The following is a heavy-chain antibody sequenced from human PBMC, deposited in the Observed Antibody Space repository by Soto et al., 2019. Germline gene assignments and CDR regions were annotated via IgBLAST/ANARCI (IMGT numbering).Heavy chain of an antibody. CDR2: IIPIFGTA. D-gene: IGHD3-10*01. V-gene: IGHV1-69*06. CDR1: GGTFSSYA. J-gene: IGHJ6*02. CDR3: AREARPGSDMDV. Sequence: SVKVSCKASGGTFSSYAISWVRQAPGQGLEWMGGIIPIFGTANYAQKFQGRVTITADKSTSTAYMELSSLRSEDTAVYYCAREARPGSDMDVWGQGTTVTVSS.